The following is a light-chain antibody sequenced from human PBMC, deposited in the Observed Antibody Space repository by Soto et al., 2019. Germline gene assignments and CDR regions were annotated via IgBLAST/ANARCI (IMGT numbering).Light chain of an antibody. J-gene: IGLJ2*01. CDR1: SSDVGGYNY. Sequence: QSALTQPPSASGSPGQSVTISCTGTSSDVGGYNYVSWYQQHPGKAPKLIIYEVSKWPSGVPDRFSGSKSGNTASLTVSGLQAEDEADYYCSSYAGSTVLFGGGTKVTVL. CDR2: EVS. V-gene: IGLV2-8*01. CDR3: SSYAGSTVL.